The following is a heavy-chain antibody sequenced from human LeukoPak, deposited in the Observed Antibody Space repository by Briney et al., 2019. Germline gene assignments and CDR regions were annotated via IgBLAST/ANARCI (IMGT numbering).Heavy chain of an antibody. CDR2: IYYSGST. Sequence: SETLSLTCTVSGGSISSYYWSWIRQPPGKGLEWIGYIYYSGSTNYNPSLKSRVTISVDTSKNQFSLKLSSVTAADTAVYYCVRTYGSGSYSYGMDVWGQGTTVTVSS. J-gene: IGHJ6*02. CDR1: GGSISSYY. V-gene: IGHV4-59*01. CDR3: VRTYGSGSYSYGMDV. D-gene: IGHD3-10*01.